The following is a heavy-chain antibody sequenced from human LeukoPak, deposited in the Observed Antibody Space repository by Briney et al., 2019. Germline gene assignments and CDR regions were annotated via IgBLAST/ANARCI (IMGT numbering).Heavy chain of an antibody. J-gene: IGHJ6*03. V-gene: IGHV4-4*07. D-gene: IGHD6-6*01. CDR1: GGSISSYY. Sequence: SETLSLTCTVSGGSISSYYWSWIRQPAGKGLEWIGRIYTSGSTNYNPSLKSRVTISVDKSKNQFSLKLSSVTAADTAVYYCARVASIAARQDKVYYMDVWGKGTTVTVSS. CDR2: IYTSGST. CDR3: ARVASIAARQDKVYYMDV.